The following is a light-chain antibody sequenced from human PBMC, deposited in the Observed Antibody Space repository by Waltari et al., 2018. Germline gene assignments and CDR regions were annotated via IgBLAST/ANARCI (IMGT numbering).Light chain of an antibody. CDR1: SSDVGGYNY. CDR3: CSYAGSYSVV. J-gene: IGLJ2*01. V-gene: IGLV2-11*01. CDR2: AHS. Sequence: QSALTQPRSVSGSPGQSVTISCTGTSSDVGGYNYVSWYQQHPGKAPKPMIYAHSKRPSGVPDRFSGAKAGNTASLTISGLQAEDEADYYCCSYAGSYSVVFGGGTKLTVL.